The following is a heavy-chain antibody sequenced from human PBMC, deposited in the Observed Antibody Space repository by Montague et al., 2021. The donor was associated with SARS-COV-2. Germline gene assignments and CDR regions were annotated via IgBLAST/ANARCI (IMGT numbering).Heavy chain of an antibody. Sequence: SETLSLTCAVYRGSFSGFFWTWIRLAQGKGLGRIGEITVEGTTNSSPSLKARVARSVDKSTDQISLALRSVTAADTAVYYCARGSPVRGTLRHFEWLTSGAIDIWGQGTLVTVSS. V-gene: IGHV4-34*01. CDR3: ARGSPVRGTLRHFEWLTSGAIDI. CDR1: RGSFSGFF. J-gene: IGHJ3*02. D-gene: IGHD3-16*01. CDR2: ITVEGTT.